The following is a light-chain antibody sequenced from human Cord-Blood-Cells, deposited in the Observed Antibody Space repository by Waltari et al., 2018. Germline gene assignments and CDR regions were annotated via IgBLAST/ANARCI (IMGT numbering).Light chain of an antibody. Sequence: QSVLTQPPSVSGAPGQRVTLSSTGSSSNIGAGYAVHWYQPLPGTAPKLLIYGNSNRPSGVPDRFSGSKSGTSASLAITGLQAEDEADYYCQSYDSSLSGSYVFGTGTKVTVL. CDR2: GNS. V-gene: IGLV1-40*01. J-gene: IGLJ1*01. CDR1: SSNIGAGYA. CDR3: QSYDSSLSGSYV.